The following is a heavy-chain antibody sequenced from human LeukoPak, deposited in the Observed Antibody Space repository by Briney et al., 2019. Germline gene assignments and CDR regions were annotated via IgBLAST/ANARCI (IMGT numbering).Heavy chain of an antibody. CDR1: GFIFDDYG. CDR2: INWNGGST. V-gene: IGHV3-20*04. J-gene: IGHJ4*02. Sequence: GGSLRLSCAASGFIFDDYGMSWVRQAPGKGLEWVSGINWNGGSTGYADSVKGRFTISRDNSKNTLYLQTSSLRAEDTAVYYCARASTTVPNLLDHWGRGTLVTVSS. D-gene: IGHD4-17*01. CDR3: ARASTTVPNLLDH.